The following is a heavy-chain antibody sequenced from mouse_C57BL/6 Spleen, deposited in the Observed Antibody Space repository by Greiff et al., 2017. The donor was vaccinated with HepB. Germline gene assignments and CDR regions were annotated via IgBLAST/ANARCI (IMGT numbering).Heavy chain of an antibody. Sequence: VQLQESEGGLVQPGSSMKLSCTASGFTFSDYYMAWVRQVPEKGLEWVANINYDGSSTYYLDSLKSRFIISRDNAKNILYLQMSSLKSEDTATYYCARAEDYYGSTYDYWGQGTTLTVSS. J-gene: IGHJ2*01. CDR3: ARAEDYYGSTYDY. V-gene: IGHV5-16*01. D-gene: IGHD1-1*01. CDR2: INYDGSST. CDR1: GFTFSDYY.